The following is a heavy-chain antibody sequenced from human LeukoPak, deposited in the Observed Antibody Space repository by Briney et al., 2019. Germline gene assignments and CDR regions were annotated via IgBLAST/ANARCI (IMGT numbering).Heavy chain of an antibody. CDR2: ISAYNGNT. J-gene: IGHJ4*02. CDR3: ARGGYSWNYLYYFDY. V-gene: IGHV1-18*01. Sequence: ASVKVSCKASGYTFTSYGISWVRQAPGQGLEWMGWISAYNGNTNYAQKLQGRVTMTTDTSTSTAYMELRSLRSDDTAVYYCARGGYSWNYLYYFDYWGQGTLVTVSS. CDR1: GYTFTSYG. D-gene: IGHD1-7*01.